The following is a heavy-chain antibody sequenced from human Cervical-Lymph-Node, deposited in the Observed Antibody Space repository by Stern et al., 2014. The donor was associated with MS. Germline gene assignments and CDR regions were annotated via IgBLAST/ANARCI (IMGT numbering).Heavy chain of an antibody. CDR1: GFTFSNYV. V-gene: IGHV3-64D*06. CDR2: TSTNGGRT. J-gene: IGHJ4*02. Sequence: EVQLVESGGGLVQPGGSLRLSCSASGFTFSNYVMHWVRQAPGKGLEYVSGTSTNGGRTYYADSVKGRFTISRDNSKNTLYLQMSSLSSEDTALYYCVKGRMDYRSSAWHAPPSDSWGQGTLVTVSS. D-gene: IGHD6-19*01. CDR3: VKGRMDYRSSAWHAPPSDS.